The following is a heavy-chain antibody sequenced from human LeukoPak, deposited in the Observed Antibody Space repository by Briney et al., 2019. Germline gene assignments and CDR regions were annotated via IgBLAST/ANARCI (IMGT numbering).Heavy chain of an antibody. J-gene: IGHJ6*03. CDR2: IYHSGST. CDR1: GYSISSGYY. Sequence: SETLSLTCTVSGYSISSGYYWGWIRRPPGKGLEWIGSIYHSGSTYYNPSLKSRVTISVDTSKNQFSLKLSSVTAADTAVYYCARARYSSSWSRGHYYYMDVWGKGTTVTVSS. CDR3: ARARYSSSWSRGHYYYMDV. D-gene: IGHD6-13*01. V-gene: IGHV4-38-2*02.